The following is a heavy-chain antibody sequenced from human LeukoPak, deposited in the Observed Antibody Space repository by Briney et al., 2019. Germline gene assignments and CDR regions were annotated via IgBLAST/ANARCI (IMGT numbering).Heavy chain of an antibody. Sequence: SETLSLTCTISGGSINDYYWSWFRQPAGKGLEWIGRFYTSGSTYYHPSLKSRVTMSVDTSRNQFSLKATSVTAADTAIYYCAKGDTDWGQGTLVTVSS. CDR1: GGSINDYY. V-gene: IGHV4-4*07. CDR2: FYTSGST. D-gene: IGHD5-18*01. J-gene: IGHJ4*02. CDR3: AKGDTD.